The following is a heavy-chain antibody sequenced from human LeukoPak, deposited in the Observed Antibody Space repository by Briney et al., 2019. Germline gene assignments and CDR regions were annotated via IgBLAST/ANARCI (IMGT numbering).Heavy chain of an antibody. V-gene: IGHV3-23*01. J-gene: IGHJ4*02. CDR3: ARDRRSYSSGWYLDYGFDY. CDR1: GFTFSSYG. CDR2: ISGRGGST. D-gene: IGHD6-19*01. Sequence: GGSLRLSCAASGFTFSSYGMSWVRQAPGKGLEWVSAISGRGGSTYYADSVKGRFTISRDNSKNTLYLQMNSLRAEDTAVYYCARDRRSYSSGWYLDYGFDYWGQGTLVTVSS.